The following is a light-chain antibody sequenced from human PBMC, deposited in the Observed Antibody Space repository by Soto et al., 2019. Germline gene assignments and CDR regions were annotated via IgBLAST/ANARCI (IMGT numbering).Light chain of an antibody. CDR3: QQYDNSPLT. CDR1: QSISGSY. V-gene: IGKV3-20*01. J-gene: IGKJ4*01. CDR2: GVS. Sequence: EIVLTQSPGTLSLSPGXRATLSCTASQSISGSYLAWYQQKPGQAPRVVIYGVSRRATGIPDRFSGSGSGTDFTLTISRLEPEDFAVYYCQQYDNSPLTFGGGTKVDIK.